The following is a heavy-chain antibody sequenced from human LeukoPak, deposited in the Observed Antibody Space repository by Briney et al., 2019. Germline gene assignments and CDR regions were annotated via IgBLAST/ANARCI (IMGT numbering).Heavy chain of an antibody. CDR1: GGSISSYY. V-gene: IGHV4-59*08. CDR2: IYYSGST. Sequence: SETLSLTCTVSGGSISSYYWSWIRQPPGKGLEWIGYIYYSGSTNYNPSLKSRVTISVDTSKNQFSLKLSSVTAADTAVYYCARALTGYYKRIDYWGQGTLVTVSS. D-gene: IGHD3-9*01. J-gene: IGHJ4*02. CDR3: ARALTGYYKRIDY.